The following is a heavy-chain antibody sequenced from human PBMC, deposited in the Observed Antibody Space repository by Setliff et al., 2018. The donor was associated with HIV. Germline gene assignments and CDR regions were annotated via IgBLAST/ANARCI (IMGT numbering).Heavy chain of an antibody. CDR2: IYHTGGT. V-gene: IGHV4-30-4*01. J-gene: IGHJ2*01. D-gene: IGHD5-12*01. CDR3: ASAPPDIVATNDYWYFDV. CDR1: GASISTGEYY. Sequence: SETLSLTCSVSGASISTGEYYWSWVRQYPGRGLEWIGYIYHTGGTSYNPSLRSRLSVSLDTSRNQFSLKLSSVTAADTALYYCASAPPDIVATNDYWYFDVWGRGTLVTVSS.